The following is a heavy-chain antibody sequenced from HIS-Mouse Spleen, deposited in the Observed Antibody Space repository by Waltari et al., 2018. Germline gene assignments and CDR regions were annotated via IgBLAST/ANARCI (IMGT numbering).Heavy chain of an antibody. V-gene: IGHV4-59*01. CDR3: ARGLVAAGIFDY. CDR1: GGSISSYY. J-gene: IGHJ4*02. CDR2: IYSSGST. D-gene: IGHD1-26*01. Sequence: QVQLQESGPGLVKPSGTLSLTCPVSGGSISSYYWSWIRQPPGKGLEWIGYIYSSGSTNYNPSLKSRITISVDTSKNQFSLKLSSVTAADTAVYYCARGLVAAGIFDYWGQGTLVTVSS.